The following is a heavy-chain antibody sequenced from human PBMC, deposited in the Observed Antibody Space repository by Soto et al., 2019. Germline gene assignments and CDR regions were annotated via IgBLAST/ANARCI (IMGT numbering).Heavy chain of an antibody. CDR3: EKDADLIGYNYGSCFDY. V-gene: IGHV3-23*01. D-gene: IGHD5-18*01. Sequence: GWSLRLSCAASAFTFSSYSMAWVRQAPGKGLEWVSTITGSGNSAYYVDSVKGRFTISRDNSKNTLHLQMNSLRVEDTAIYYCEKDADLIGYNYGSCFDYWGKGNLVNV. CDR2: ITGSGNSA. J-gene: IGHJ4*02. CDR1: AFTFSSYS.